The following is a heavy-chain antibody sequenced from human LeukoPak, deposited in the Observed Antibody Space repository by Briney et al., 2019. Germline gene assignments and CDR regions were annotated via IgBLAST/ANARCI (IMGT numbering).Heavy chain of an antibody. V-gene: IGHV3-21*04. CDR1: GFTFSSYS. Sequence: PGGSLRLSCAASGFTFSSYSMNWVRQAPGKGLEWVSSISSSSSYIYYADSVKGRFTISRDNAKNSLYLQMNSLRAEDTAVYYCAKRGAEVGETVAPGDYRGQGTLLTVSS. CDR2: ISSSSSYI. CDR3: AKRGAEVGETVAPGDY. J-gene: IGHJ4*02. D-gene: IGHD1-26*01.